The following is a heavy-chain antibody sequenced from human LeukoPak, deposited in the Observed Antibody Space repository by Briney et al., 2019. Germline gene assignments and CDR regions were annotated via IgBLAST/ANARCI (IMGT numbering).Heavy chain of an antibody. CDR1: GFTFSSYW. J-gene: IGHJ3*02. CDR3: ARDPSVVPAARAFDI. V-gene: IGHV3-7*01. CDR2: IKQDGSDK. Sequence: GGSLRLSRAASGFTFSSYWMSWVRQAPGEGLEWVANIKQDGSDKYFVDSVKGRFTISRDNAKNSLYLQMNSLRAEDTAVYYCARDPSVVPAARAFDIWGQGTMVTVSS. D-gene: IGHD2-2*01.